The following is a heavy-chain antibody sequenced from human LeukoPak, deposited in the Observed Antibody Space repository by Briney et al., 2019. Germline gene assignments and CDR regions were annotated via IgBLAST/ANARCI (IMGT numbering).Heavy chain of an antibody. Sequence: SVKVSCKASGGTFSSYAISWVRQAPGQGLEWLGRIIPIFDTANYAQKFQGRVTITTDESTSTAYMELSSLRSEDTAVYYCATEDVVVVAATLDYWGQGTLVTVCS. D-gene: IGHD2-15*01. J-gene: IGHJ4*02. V-gene: IGHV1-69*05. CDR2: IIPIFDTA. CDR1: GGTFSSYA. CDR3: ATEDVVVVAATLDY.